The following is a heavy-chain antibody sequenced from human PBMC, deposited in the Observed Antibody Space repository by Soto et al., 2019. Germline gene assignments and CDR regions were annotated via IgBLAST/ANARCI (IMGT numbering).Heavy chain of an antibody. Sequence: ASVKVSCKASGNTFTRYYMHWVRQAPGQGLEWMGMISPGGDRTTYAQKFQGRVTMTRDPSTSTVYMELSSLKSEDTAVYYCARGAYCGGGCYDYWGQGTLVTVSS. CDR1: GNTFTRYY. J-gene: IGHJ4*02. V-gene: IGHV1-46*03. D-gene: IGHD2-21*02. CDR2: ISPGGDRT. CDR3: ARGAYCGGGCYDY.